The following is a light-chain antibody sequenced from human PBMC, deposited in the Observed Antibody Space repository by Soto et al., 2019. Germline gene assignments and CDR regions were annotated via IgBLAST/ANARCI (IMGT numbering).Light chain of an antibody. CDR1: SSDVGGYNY. Sequence: QSALTQPASVSGSPGQSITISCTGTSSDVGGYNYVSWYQQHPGKAPKLMIYEVSNRPSGVSNRFSGSKSGNTASLTSSGLQAADEADYYCSSYTSSSTRVFGGGTKLTVL. J-gene: IGLJ3*02. CDR2: EVS. V-gene: IGLV2-14*01. CDR3: SSYTSSSTRV.